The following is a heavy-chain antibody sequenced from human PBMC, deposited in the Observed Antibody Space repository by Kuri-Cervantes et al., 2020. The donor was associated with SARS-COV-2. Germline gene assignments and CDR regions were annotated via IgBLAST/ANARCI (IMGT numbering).Heavy chain of an antibody. Sequence: GSLRLSCAVSGFTFSNYSMNWVRQAPGKGLEWVGEINHSGNTNYDPSLKSRVTISVVTSKNQFSLKLSSVTAADTAVYYCARGFVLDYGDYPGYYFDYWGQGTLVTVSS. CDR3: ARGFVLDYGDYPGYYFDY. J-gene: IGHJ4*02. CDR2: INHSGNT. CDR1: GFTFSNYS. D-gene: IGHD4-17*01. V-gene: IGHV4-34*01.